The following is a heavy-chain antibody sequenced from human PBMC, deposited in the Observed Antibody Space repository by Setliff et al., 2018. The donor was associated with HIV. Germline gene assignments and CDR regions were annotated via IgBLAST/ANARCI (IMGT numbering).Heavy chain of an antibody. D-gene: IGHD2-2*01. J-gene: IGHJ6*03. Sequence: SVKVSCKASGGTFSSYAISWVRQAPGQGLEWMGRIIPIFGTANYAQKYQGRVTITADKSTSTAYMELSSLRSEDTAVYYCARDIVVVPAAAVRNYYYYMDVWGKGTTVTVSS. CDR2: IIPIFGTA. CDR3: ARDIVVVPAAAVRNYYYYMDV. V-gene: IGHV1-69*06. CDR1: GGTFSSYA.